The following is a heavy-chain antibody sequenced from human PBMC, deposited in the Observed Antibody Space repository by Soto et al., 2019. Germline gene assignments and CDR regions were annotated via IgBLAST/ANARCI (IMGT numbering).Heavy chain of an antibody. J-gene: IGHJ4*02. CDR3: AIDTYCSGGSCYYFEY. Sequence: ASVKVSCKASGYTFTSYYMHWVRQAPGQGLEWMGIINPSGGSTSYAQKFQGRVTMTRDTSTSTVYMELSSLRSEDTAVYYCAIDTYCSGGSCYYFEYWGQGTLVTVSS. V-gene: IGHV1-46*03. D-gene: IGHD2-15*01. CDR2: INPSGGST. CDR1: GYTFTSYY.